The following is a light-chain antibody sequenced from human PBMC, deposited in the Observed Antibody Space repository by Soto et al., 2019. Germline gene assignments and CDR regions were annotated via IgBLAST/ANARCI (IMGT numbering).Light chain of an antibody. CDR1: SSDVGGYNY. J-gene: IGLJ3*02. CDR3: SSYAGSNIWV. CDR2: EVT. Sequence: QSALTQPPSASGSPGQSVAISCTGTSSDVGGYNYVSWYQQHPGKAPKLMIYEVTKRPSGVPDRFSGSKSGNTASLTVSGLQAEDEAAYYCSSYAGSNIWVFGGGTKLTVL. V-gene: IGLV2-8*01.